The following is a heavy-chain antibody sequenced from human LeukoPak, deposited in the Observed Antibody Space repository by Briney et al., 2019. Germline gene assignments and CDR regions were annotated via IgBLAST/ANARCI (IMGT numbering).Heavy chain of an antibody. CDR2: IYYSGST. J-gene: IGHJ6*03. CDR3: ASVVIAARYYYYYMDV. V-gene: IGHV4-31*03. CDR1: GGSISSGGYY. Sequence: PSETLSLTCTVSGGSISSGGYYWSWIRQHPGKGLEWIGYIYYSGSTYYNPSLKSRVTISVDTSKNQFSLKLSSVTAADTAVYYCASVVIAARYYYYYMDVWGKGTTVTVSS. D-gene: IGHD6-6*01.